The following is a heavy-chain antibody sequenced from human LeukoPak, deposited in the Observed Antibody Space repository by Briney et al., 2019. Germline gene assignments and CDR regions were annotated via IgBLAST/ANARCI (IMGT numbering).Heavy chain of an antibody. CDR1: GGSISSSSYY. V-gene: IGHV4-39*07. Sequence: SETLSLTCTVSGGSISSSSYYWGWIRQPPGKGLEWIGSIYYSGSTNYNPSLKSRVTISVDTSKNQFSLKLSSVTAADTAVYYCARVVATNLDYWGQGTLVTVSS. J-gene: IGHJ4*02. CDR2: IYYSGST. D-gene: IGHD5-12*01. CDR3: ARVVATNLDY.